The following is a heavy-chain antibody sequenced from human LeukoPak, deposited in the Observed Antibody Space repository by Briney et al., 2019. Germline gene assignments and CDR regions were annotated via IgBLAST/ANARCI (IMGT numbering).Heavy chain of an antibody. CDR1: SGSISSSSYY. Sequence: SETLSLTCTVSSGSISSSSYYWGWIRQPPGRGLKWIVSFYYSGSTYYNPSLKSRVTISVDTSKNQFSLKLSSVTAADTAVYYCARLISSGWTTYYYYMDVWGKGTTVTVSS. V-gene: IGHV4-39*07. J-gene: IGHJ6*03. CDR2: FYYSGST. CDR3: ARLISSGWTTYYYYMDV. D-gene: IGHD6-19*01.